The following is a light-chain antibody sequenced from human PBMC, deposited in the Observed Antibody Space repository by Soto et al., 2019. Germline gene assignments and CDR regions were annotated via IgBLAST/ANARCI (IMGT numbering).Light chain of an antibody. J-gene: IGLJ1*01. CDR1: SSDVGGYNY. CDR2: EVS. CDR3: SSYTTRRTRG. Sequence: QSALTQPASVSGSPGQSITISCTGTSSDVGGYNYVSWYQQHPGKAPKLRIYEVSNRPSGVSNRFSVSKSGHTASLTLSGVQPEDEADYYCSSYTTRRTRGFATGTKVTVL. V-gene: IGLV2-14*01.